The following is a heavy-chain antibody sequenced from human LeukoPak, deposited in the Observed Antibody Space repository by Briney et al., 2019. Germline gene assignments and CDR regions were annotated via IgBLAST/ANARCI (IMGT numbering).Heavy chain of an antibody. CDR3: AKDLYYYDSSERDAFDI. Sequence: GGSLRLSCAASGFTFSSYAMSWVRQAPGKGLEWVSAISGSGGSTYYADSVKGRFTISRDNSKNTLYLQMNSLRAEDTAVYYCAKDLYYYDSSERDAFDIWGQGTMATVSS. CDR2: ISGSGGST. D-gene: IGHD3-22*01. V-gene: IGHV3-23*01. J-gene: IGHJ3*02. CDR1: GFTFSSYA.